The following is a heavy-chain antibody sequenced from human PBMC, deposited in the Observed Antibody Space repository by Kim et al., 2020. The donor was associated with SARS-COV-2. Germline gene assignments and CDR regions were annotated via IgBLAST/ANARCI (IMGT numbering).Heavy chain of an antibody. Sequence: GGSLTLSCAASGFPFSLYDMHWVRQAPGKGLEWVPYISTTSSSKYYADSAKGRFTVSRDNAKNSVFLQMNSLRVDDSAVYFCAIDPSSNVVTRDWGLGT. CDR1: GFPFSLYD. CDR3: AIDPSSNVVTRD. V-gene: IGHV3-48*01. J-gene: IGHJ4*02. CDR2: ISTTSSSK. D-gene: IGHD2-21*02.